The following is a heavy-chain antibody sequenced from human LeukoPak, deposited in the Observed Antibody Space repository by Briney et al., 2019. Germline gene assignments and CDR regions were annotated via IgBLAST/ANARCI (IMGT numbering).Heavy chain of an antibody. CDR2: ISGSGGST. CDR3: AINPRPELRGHFDY. Sequence: PGGSLRLSCEASGFTFSSNAMSWVRQAPGKGLEWVSAISGSGGSTYYADSVKGRFTISRDNSKNTLYLQMNSPRAEDTAVYYCAINPRPELRGHFDYWGQGTLVTVSS. D-gene: IGHD1-7*01. V-gene: IGHV3-23*01. J-gene: IGHJ4*02. CDR1: GFTFSSNA.